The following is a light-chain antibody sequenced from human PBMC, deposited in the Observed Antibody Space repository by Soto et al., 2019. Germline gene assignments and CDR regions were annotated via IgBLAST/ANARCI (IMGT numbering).Light chain of an antibody. Sequence: QPVLKQPPSVSAAPGRKVTISCSRSSSNMGIDYVSWYQQLPGTAPKLLIYENNKRPSGIPDRFSGSKSGTSATLGITGLQTGDEADYYCGTWDSSLSPGHVFGTGTKVTVL. V-gene: IGLV1-51*02. CDR2: ENN. CDR1: SSNMGIDY. CDR3: GTWDSSLSPGHV. J-gene: IGLJ1*01.